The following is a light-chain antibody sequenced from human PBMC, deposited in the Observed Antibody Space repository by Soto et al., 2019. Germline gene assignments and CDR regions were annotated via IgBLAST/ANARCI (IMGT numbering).Light chain of an antibody. CDR1: QSVSSD. CDR3: QQYNSWPWT. Sequence: ELVKPKTPATLSVSPGERATLSCRASQSVSSDLAWYQQKPGQAPRLLIYGASTRATGIPARFSGSGSGTEFTLTISSLQSEDFAVYYCQQYNSWPWTFGQGTKVDIK. CDR2: GAS. J-gene: IGKJ1*01. V-gene: IGKV3-15*01.